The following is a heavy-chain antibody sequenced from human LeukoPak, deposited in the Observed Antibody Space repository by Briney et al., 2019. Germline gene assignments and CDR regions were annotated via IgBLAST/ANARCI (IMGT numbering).Heavy chain of an antibody. D-gene: IGHD5-18*01. CDR1: GGSISSGGYY. J-gene: IGHJ4*02. CDR3: ARGRRGYSYGTFDY. CDR2: IYYSGST. Sequence: PSQNLSLTCTVSGGSISSGGYYWSWIRQHPGKGLEWIGCIYYSGSTYYNPSLKSRVTISVDTSKNQFSLKLSSVTAADTAVYYCARGRRGYSYGTFDYWGQGTLVTVSS. V-gene: IGHV4-31*03.